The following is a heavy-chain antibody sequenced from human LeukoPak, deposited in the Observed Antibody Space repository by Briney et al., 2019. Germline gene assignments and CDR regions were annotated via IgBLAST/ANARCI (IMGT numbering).Heavy chain of an antibody. CDR3: AGERPLSGLVVSNPWWYFDF. CDR2: IYYSGST. D-gene: IGHD2-8*02. V-gene: IGHV4-59*01. Sequence: SETLSLTCTVSGGSISSYYWSWIRQPPGKGLEWIGYIYYSGSTNYNPSLKSRVTISVDTSKNQFSLKLSSVTAADTAVYYCAGERPLSGLVVSNPWWYFDFLGRCTLGNVSS. CDR1: GGSISSYY. J-gene: IGHJ2*01.